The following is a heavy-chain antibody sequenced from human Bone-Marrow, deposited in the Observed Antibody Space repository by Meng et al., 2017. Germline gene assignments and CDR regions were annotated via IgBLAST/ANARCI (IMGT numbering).Heavy chain of an antibody. CDR2: IYHSGST. D-gene: IGHD6-13*01. V-gene: IGHV4-4*02. Sequence: GSLRLSCAVSGGSISSSNWWSWVRQPPGKGLEWIGEIYHSGSTNYNPSLKSRVTISVDKSKNQFSLKLSSVTAADTAVYYCARDRGAAAVPFDYWGQGTLVTVSS. CDR1: GGSISSSNW. J-gene: IGHJ4*02. CDR3: ARDRGAAAVPFDY.